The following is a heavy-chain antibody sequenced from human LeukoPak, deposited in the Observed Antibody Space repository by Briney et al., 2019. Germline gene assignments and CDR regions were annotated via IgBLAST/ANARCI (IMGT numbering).Heavy chain of an antibody. J-gene: IGHJ4*02. Sequence: GGSLRLSCAASGFTFSSYGMHWVRQAPGKGLEWVAVISYDGSNKYYADSVKGRFTISRDNSKNTLYLQMNSLRAEDTAVYYCARDPGGRYFDWSQDYWGQGTLVTVSS. CDR3: ARDPGGRYFDWSQDY. D-gene: IGHD3-9*01. CDR1: GFTFSSYG. V-gene: IGHV3-30*03. CDR2: ISYDGSNK.